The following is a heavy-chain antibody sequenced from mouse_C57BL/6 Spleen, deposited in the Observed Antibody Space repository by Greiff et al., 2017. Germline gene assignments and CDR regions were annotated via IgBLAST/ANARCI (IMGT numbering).Heavy chain of an antibody. CDR1: GFTFSDYG. J-gene: IGHJ4*01. D-gene: IGHD2-4*01. Sequence: VQLQQSGGGLVKPGGSLKLSCAASGFTFSDYGMHWVRQAPEKGLEWVAYISRGSSTNYYADTVKGRFTISRDNAKNTLFLQMTSLKSEDTAMYYCARRYYDYPYAMDYWGQGTSVTVSS. CDR2: ISRGSSTN. V-gene: IGHV5-17*01. CDR3: ARRYYDYPYAMDY.